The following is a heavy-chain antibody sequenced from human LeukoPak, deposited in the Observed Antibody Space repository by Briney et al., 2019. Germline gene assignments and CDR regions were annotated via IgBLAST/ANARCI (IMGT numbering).Heavy chain of an antibody. J-gene: IGHJ4*02. V-gene: IGHV3-23*01. CDR2: ISGGASST. CDR3: AKSGRYCSGGSCYQEASLDY. CDR1: GFTFSNYW. Sequence: PGGSLRLSCAASGFTFSNYWMSWVRQAPGKGLEWVSAISGGASSTNYADTVKGRFTISRDNSKNTLFLQMNSLRAENTAIYYCAKSGRYCSGGSCYQEASLDYWGQGTLVTVSS. D-gene: IGHD2-15*01.